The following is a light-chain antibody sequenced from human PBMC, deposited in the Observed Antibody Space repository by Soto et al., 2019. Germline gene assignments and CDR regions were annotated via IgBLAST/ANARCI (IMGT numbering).Light chain of an antibody. J-gene: IGKJ2*01. CDR3: QQANSFPYT. CDR2: AAS. Sequence: DIQMTQSPSSVSASVGDSVTITCRASQGISSWLDWYQQKPGKAPKLLIYAASSLQSGVPSRLSGRGSGTDFTLTISSLQPEDFATYYCQQANSFPYTFGQGTKLEIK. V-gene: IGKV1-12*01. CDR1: QGISSW.